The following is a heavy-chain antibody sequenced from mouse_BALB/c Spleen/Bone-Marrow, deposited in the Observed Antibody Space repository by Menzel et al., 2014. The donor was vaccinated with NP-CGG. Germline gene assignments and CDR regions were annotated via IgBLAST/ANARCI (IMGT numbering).Heavy chain of an antibody. V-gene: IGHV1-9*01. CDR3: ARSPY. CDR2: ILPGSGIT. CDR1: GYTFTSXW. Sequence: VQLQQSRAELMKPGASVKISCQATGYTFTSXWXEWVXQRPXXGXEWIGEILPGSGITNYNEKFKGKATFTADTSSNTAYMQLSSLTSEDSAVYYCARSPYWGQGTLVTVSA. J-gene: IGHJ3*01.